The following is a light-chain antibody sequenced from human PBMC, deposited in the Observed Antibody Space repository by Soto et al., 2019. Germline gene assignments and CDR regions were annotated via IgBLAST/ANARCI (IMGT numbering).Light chain of an antibody. V-gene: IGLV2-23*02. CDR1: SSDVGSCNC. CDR3: CSSVGSPNWV. CDR2: EVN. Sequence: QSALTQPASVSGSPGQSITISCTGTSSDVGSCNCVSWYQQHPGKAPTLMIYEVNTRPSGVSNRFSGSKSGNTASLTISGLQAEDEADYYCCSSVGSPNWVFGGGTQVTVL. J-gene: IGLJ3*02.